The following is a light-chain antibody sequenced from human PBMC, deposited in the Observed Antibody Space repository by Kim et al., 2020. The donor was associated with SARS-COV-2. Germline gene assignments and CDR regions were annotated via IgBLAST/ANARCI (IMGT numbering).Light chain of an antibody. CDR3: CSYAGSYTWV. CDR2: DVS. Sequence: GQSVTISCTGTSSDVGGYNYVSWYQQHPGKAPKLMIYDVSKRPSGVPDRFSGSKSGNTASLTISGLQAEDEADYYCCSYAGSYTWVFGTGTRSPS. J-gene: IGLJ1*01. CDR1: SSDVGGYNY. V-gene: IGLV2-11*01.